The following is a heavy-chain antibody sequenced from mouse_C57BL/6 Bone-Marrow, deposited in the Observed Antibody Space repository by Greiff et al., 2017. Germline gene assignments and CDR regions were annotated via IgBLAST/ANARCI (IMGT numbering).Heavy chain of an antibody. CDR3: ARNYGGWFAY. CDR2: ISSGGSYT. J-gene: IGHJ3*01. V-gene: IGHV5-6*02. CDR1: GFTFSSYG. D-gene: IGHD1-1*01. Sequence: DVKLQESGGDLVKPGGSLKLSCAASGFTFSSYGMSWVRQTPDKRLEWVATISSGGSYTYYPDSVKGRFTISRDNAKNTLYLQMSSLKSEDTAMYYCARNYGGWFAYWGQGTLVTVSA.